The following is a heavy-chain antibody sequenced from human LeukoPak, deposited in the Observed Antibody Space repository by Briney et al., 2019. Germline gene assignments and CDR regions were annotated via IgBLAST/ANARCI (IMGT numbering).Heavy chain of an antibody. Sequence: ASVKVSCKASGYTFTRYGISWVRQAPGQGLEWMGWISAYNGNTNSAQKLQGRVTMTTDTSTSTAYMELRSLRSDDTAVYYCARGFYDILTGYYEGYFDYWGQGTLVTVSS. D-gene: IGHD3-9*01. CDR1: GYTFTRYG. V-gene: IGHV1-18*01. J-gene: IGHJ4*02. CDR3: ARGFYDILTGYYEGYFDY. CDR2: ISAYNGNT.